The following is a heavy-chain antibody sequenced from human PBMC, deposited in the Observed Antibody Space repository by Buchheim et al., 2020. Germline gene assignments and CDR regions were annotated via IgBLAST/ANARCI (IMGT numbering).Heavy chain of an antibody. D-gene: IGHD5-12*01. CDR2: MSGSGSDI. CDR1: GFTFSDSY. Sequence: QVQLVESGGGLVKPGGSLRLSCAASGFTFSDSYMTWIRQAPGKGLDWRSYMSGSGSDINYAASVKGRFTISRDNAKNSLYLQMNSLRVENTAVYYCTRDPRLVDRLGQGTL. J-gene: IGHJ5*02. V-gene: IGHV3-11*01. CDR3: TRDPRLVDR.